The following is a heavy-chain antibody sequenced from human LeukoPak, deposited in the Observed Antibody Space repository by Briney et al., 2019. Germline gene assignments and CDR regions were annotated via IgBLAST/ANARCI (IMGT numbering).Heavy chain of an antibody. J-gene: IGHJ4*02. CDR3: ARGAYCGGDCFLYFDY. V-gene: IGHV4-59*01. Sequence: SETLSLTCAVYGGSFSGYYWSWIRQPPGKGLEWIGYIYYSGSANYNPSLKSRVTISVDTSKNQSSLKLSSVTAADTAVYYCARGAYCGGDCFLYFDYWGQGTLVTVSS. CDR1: GGSFSGYY. D-gene: IGHD2-21*02. CDR2: IYYSGSA.